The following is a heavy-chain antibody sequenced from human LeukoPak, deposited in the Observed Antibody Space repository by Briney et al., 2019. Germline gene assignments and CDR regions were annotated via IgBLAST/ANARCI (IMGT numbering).Heavy chain of an antibody. CDR2: INPDGST. V-gene: IGHV3-74*01. CDR1: GFIFRDHS. J-gene: IGHJ4*02. CDR3: VRALGGSDDY. D-gene: IGHD1-26*01. Sequence: PGGSLRLSCAASGFIFRDHSMHWARQIPEKGLVWVSRINPDGSTNYADSVKGRFTISRDNAKNTLYLQMRSLRVDDSSLYFCVRALGGSDDYWGQGTLVTVSS.